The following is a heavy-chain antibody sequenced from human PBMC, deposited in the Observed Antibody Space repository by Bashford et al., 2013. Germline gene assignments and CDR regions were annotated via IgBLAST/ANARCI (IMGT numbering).Heavy chain of an antibody. D-gene: IGHD3-16*01. V-gene: IGHV1-18*01. J-gene: IGHJ4*02. Sequence: WVRQAPGQGLELMAWISVSNGKIDYAQKFQGRVTVTTDTSTSTAYMELRSLRSDDTALYFCARDVLSWGSGYFDFWGQGALVTVSS. CDR3: ARDVLSWGSGYFDF. CDR2: ISVSNGKI.